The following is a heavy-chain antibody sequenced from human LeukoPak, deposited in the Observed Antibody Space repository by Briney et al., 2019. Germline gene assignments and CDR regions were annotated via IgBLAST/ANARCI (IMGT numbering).Heavy chain of an antibody. V-gene: IGHV4-59*01. D-gene: IGHD1-1*01. CDR1: GGSISSYY. J-gene: IGHJ2*01. Sequence: KPSETLFLTCTVSGGSISSYYWSWIRQPPGKGLEWIGCMFYTGSSNSNPSLKNRVTISVDTSKNQFSLKLSSVTAADTAVYYCARASNWYWYFDLWGRGTLVTVSS. CDR3: ARASNWYWYFDL. CDR2: MFYTGSS.